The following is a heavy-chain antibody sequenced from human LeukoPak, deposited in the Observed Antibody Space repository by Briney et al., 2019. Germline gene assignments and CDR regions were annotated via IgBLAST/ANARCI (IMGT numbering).Heavy chain of an antibody. Sequence: GGSLRLSCAASGFTFSNAWMSWVRQAPGKGLEWVGRIKSITNGGTTDYAAPVKGRFTISRDDSKTTLYLQMNSLKTEDTAVYYCATAWFDPWGQGTLVTVCS. V-gene: IGHV3-15*01. CDR2: IKSITNGGTT. CDR1: GFTFSNAW. CDR3: ATAWFDP. J-gene: IGHJ5*02.